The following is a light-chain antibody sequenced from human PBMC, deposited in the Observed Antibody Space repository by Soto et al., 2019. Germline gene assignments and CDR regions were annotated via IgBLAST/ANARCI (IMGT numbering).Light chain of an antibody. CDR3: AAWDDSLNGYYV. CDR2: SNN. J-gene: IGLJ1*01. CDR1: SSNIGSNT. V-gene: IGLV1-44*01. Sequence: QSALTQPASVSGTPGQRVTISCSGSSSNIGSNTVNWYQQLPGTAPKLLIYSNNQRPSGVPDRFSGSKSGTSASLAISGLQSEDEADYYCAAWDDSLNGYYVFGTGTKVTVL.